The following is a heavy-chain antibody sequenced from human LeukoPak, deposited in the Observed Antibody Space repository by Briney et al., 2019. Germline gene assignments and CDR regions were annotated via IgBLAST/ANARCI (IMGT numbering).Heavy chain of an antibody. CDR2: IKQDGSEK. V-gene: IGHV3-7*01. CDR1: GFTFSSYW. Sequence: GGSLRLSCAASGFTFSSYWMSWVRQAPGKGLEWVANIKQDGSEKYYVDSVKGRFTISRDNAKNSLYLQMNSLRAEDTAVYYCAKDIGAAAGSFDYWGQGTLVTVSS. D-gene: IGHD6-13*01. CDR3: AKDIGAAAGSFDY. J-gene: IGHJ4*02.